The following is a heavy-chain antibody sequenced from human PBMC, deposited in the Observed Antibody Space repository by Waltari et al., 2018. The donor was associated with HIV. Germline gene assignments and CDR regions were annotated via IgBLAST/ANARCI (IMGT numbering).Heavy chain of an antibody. V-gene: IGHV3-30*02. J-gene: IGHJ6*02. CDR2: IRYDGSNK. CDR3: AKDEEGYYYYGMDV. CDR1: GFTFGSYG. Sequence: QVQLVESGGGVVQPGGPLRLSCAASGFTFGSYGMHWVRPAPGKGLEWVAFIRYDGSNKYYADSVKGRFTISRDNSKNTLYLQMNSLRAEDTAVYYCAKDEEGYYYYGMDVWGQGTTVTVSS.